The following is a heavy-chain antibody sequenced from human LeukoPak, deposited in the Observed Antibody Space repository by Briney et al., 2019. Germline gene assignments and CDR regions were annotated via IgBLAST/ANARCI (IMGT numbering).Heavy chain of an antibody. V-gene: IGHV4-59*01. Sequence: SETLSLTCTVSGGSISSYYWSWIRQPPGKGLEWIGYIYYSGSTNYNPSLKSRVTISVDTSKNQFPLKLSSVTAADTAVYYCARGGQLLLPYYFDYWGQGTLVTVSS. J-gene: IGHJ4*02. D-gene: IGHD2-2*01. CDR1: GGSISSYY. CDR3: ARGGQLLLPYYFDY. CDR2: IYYSGST.